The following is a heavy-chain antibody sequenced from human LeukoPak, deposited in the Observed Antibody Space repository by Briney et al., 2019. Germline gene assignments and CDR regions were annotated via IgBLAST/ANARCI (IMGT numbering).Heavy chain of an antibody. CDR2: TGTAGDT. D-gene: IGHD2-8*01. Sequence: GGYLRLYCAASGFTFSTYNFHWVRQTTGKGLEWVSATGTAGDTWYSGSVKGRFTISRENAKSSMYLQMNSLRVGDTAVYYCARQNRNGFDYWGQGTLVTVSS. CDR1: GFTFSTYN. J-gene: IGHJ4*02. CDR3: ARQNRNGFDY. V-gene: IGHV3-13*01.